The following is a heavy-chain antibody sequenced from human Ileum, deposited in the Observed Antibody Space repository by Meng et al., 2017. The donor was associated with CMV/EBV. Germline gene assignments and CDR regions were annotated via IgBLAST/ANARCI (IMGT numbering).Heavy chain of an antibody. D-gene: IGHD3-10*01. CDR2: IKSKADGGTA. Sequence: CAASGFIFTHAWMTWVRQAPGKGLEWVGRIKSKADGGTAEYPAAVNGRFTISRDDSKNTLFLQMNSLRTEDTAVYYCTWDYYGSFAGWGQGTLVTVSS. V-gene: IGHV3-15*07. CDR3: TWDYYGSFAG. J-gene: IGHJ4*02. CDR1: GFIFTHAW.